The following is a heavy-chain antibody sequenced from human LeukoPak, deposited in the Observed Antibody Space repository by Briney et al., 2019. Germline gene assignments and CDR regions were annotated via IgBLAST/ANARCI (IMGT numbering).Heavy chain of an antibody. J-gene: IGHJ4*02. CDR2: ISYDGSNK. V-gene: IGHV3-30-3*01. CDR3: ARDPADARIAAAGTH. D-gene: IGHD6-13*01. CDR1: GFTFSSYA. Sequence: GGSLRPSCAASGFTFSSYAMHWVRQAPGKGLEWVAVISYDGSNKYYADSVKGRFTISRDNSKNTLYLQMNSLRAEDTAVYYCARDPADARIAAAGTHWGQGTLVTVSS.